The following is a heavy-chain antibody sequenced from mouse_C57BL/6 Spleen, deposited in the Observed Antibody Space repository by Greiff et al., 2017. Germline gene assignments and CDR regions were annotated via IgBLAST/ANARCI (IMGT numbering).Heavy chain of an antibody. CDR3: ARAQLITTGYFDY. V-gene: IGHV5-4*01. CDR1: GFTFSSYA. CDR2: ISDGGSYT. Sequence: LVESGGGLVKPGGSLKLSCAASGFTFSSYAMSWVRQTPEKRLEWVATISDGGSYTYYPDNVKGRFTISRDNAKNNLYLQMSHLKSEDTAMYYCARAQLITTGYFDYWGQGTTLTVSS. J-gene: IGHJ2*01. D-gene: IGHD1-1*01.